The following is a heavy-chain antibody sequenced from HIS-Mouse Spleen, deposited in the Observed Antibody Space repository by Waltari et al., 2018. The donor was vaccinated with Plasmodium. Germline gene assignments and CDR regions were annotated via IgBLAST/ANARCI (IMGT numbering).Heavy chain of an antibody. V-gene: IGHV3-53*01. CDR2: IYSGGST. J-gene: IGHJ3*02. CDR3: ARGMKSSSSAFDI. D-gene: IGHD6-6*01. Sequence: EVQLVESGGGLIQPGGSLRLSCAASGFTVSSNYISWVCQAPGEGLEWVSVIYSGGSTYYADSVKGRFTISRDNSKNTLYLQMNSLRAEDTAVYYCARGMKSSSSAFDIWGQGTMVTVSS. CDR1: GFTVSSNY.